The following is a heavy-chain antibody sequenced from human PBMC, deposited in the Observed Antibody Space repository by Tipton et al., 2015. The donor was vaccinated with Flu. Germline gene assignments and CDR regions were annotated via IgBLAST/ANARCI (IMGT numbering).Heavy chain of an antibody. CDR3: ARRDFSNYVSDPKNWFDR. V-gene: IGHV4-39*07. Sequence: TLSLTCTVSGGSTSSTSYYWGWIRQPPGKGPEWIATIYYSGSTKYNPSLKSRVTISVDTSKNQFYLEMRSVTAADMAVYYCARRDFSNYVSDPKNWFDRWGQGTLVTVSS. D-gene: IGHD4-11*01. CDR1: GGSTSSTSYY. J-gene: IGHJ5*02. CDR2: IYYSGST.